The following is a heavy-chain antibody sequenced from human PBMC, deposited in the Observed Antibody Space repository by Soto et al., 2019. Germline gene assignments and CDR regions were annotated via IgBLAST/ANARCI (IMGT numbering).Heavy chain of an antibody. Sequence: ASVKVSCKASGYTFTGYYMHWVRQAPGQGLEWMGWINPNSGGTNYAQKFQGRVTMTRDTSISTAYMELSRLRSDDTAVYYCALLCSSTSCADFDYWGQGTLVTVPQ. CDR2: INPNSGGT. V-gene: IGHV1-2*02. D-gene: IGHD2-2*01. CDR1: GYTFTGYY. CDR3: ALLCSSTSCADFDY. J-gene: IGHJ4*02.